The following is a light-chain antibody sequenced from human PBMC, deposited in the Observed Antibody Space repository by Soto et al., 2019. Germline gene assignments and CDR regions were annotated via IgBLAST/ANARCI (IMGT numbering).Light chain of an antibody. CDR2: KAS. Sequence: DLQMTQSPSTLSGSVGARVTITCRASQTISSWVAWYQQKPGKAPKLLIYKASTLKSGVPSRFSGIVSGTEGTLNISSLQPDDGATYDGQHYNSYSEAFGQGTKVDIK. CDR1: QTISSW. V-gene: IGKV1-5*03. CDR3: QHYNSYSEA. J-gene: IGKJ1*01.